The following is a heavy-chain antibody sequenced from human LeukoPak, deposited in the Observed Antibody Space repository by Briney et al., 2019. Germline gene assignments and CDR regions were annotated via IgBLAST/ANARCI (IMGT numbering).Heavy chain of an antibody. D-gene: IGHD5-18*01. V-gene: IGHV4-39*01. J-gene: IGHJ4*02. CDR1: GDSIKSSHYS. Sequence: SETLSLTYTVSGDSIKSSHYSWGWIRRPPGKGLEWIGGFYYSVSTSSSGSTYYNPSLKSRVTISVDTSKNQFSLKLNSVTAADTAVYYCASRTGYTYASYYFDYWGQGTLVTVSS. CDR2: FYYSVSTSSSGST. CDR3: ASRTGYTYASYYFDY.